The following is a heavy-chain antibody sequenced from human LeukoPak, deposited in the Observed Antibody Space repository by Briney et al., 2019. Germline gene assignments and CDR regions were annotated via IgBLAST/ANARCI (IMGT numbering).Heavy chain of an antibody. J-gene: IGHJ4*02. CDR2: IYNGGST. Sequence: GGSLRLSCSASGFTVSNSNMNWVRQAPGKGLEWISVIYNGGSTHYADSVKGRFTISRDNSKNTLFLQMNSLRVEDTAVYYCAKEEQQFDYFDYWGQGTLVTVSS. D-gene: IGHD6-6*01. CDR1: GFTVSNSN. V-gene: IGHV3-53*01. CDR3: AKEEQQFDYFDY.